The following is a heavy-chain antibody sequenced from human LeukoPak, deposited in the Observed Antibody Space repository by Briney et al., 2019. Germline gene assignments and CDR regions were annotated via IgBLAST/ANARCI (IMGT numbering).Heavy chain of an antibody. CDR3: ARPYYYDSRIDP. CDR1: GGSISSGDYY. V-gene: IGHV4-30-4*01. Sequence: SETLSLTCTVSGGSISSGDYYWSWIRQPPGKGLEWIAYMYYSGSAYYNPSLKSRVTMSADTSKNQLSLKLSSVTAADTAVYYCARPYYYDSRIDPWGQGILVAVSS. CDR2: MYYSGSA. J-gene: IGHJ5*02. D-gene: IGHD3-22*01.